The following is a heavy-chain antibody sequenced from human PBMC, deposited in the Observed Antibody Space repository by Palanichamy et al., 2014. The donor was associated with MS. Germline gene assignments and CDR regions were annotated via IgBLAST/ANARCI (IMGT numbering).Heavy chain of an antibody. V-gene: IGHV3-48*01. J-gene: IGHJ4*02. CDR1: GFTFSRYS. CDR3: ASGDGYCSGGSCYDY. Sequence: EVQLVESGGGLVQPGGSLRLSCVASGFTFSRYSLNWVRQAPGKGLEWVSYISSTTSTIYYADSVKGRFTISRDNAKNSLYLQMNSLRAEDTAVYYCASGDGYCSGGSCYDYWGQGTRVTVSS. CDR2: ISSTTSTI. D-gene: IGHD2-15*01.